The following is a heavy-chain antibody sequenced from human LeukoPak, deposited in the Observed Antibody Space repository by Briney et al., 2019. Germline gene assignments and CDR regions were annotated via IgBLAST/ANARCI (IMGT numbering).Heavy chain of an antibody. J-gene: IGHJ6*03. Sequence: SETLSLTCIVSGYSINSGYYWGWIRQPPGKGLEWIGSIYYSGSTYYNPSLKSRVTISVDTSKNQFSLKLSSVTAADTAVYYCARVAPSYYYYYYMDVWGKGTTVTVSS. CDR2: IYYSGST. CDR3: ARVAPSYYYYYYMDV. V-gene: IGHV4-38-2*02. CDR1: GYSINSGYY.